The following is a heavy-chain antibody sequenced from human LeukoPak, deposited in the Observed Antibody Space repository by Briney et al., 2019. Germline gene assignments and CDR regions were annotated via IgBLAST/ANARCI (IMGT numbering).Heavy chain of an antibody. CDR2: FDPEDGET. V-gene: IGHV1-24*01. CDR1: GYTLTELS. J-gene: IGHJ3*02. D-gene: IGHD1-26*01. CDR3: ATDLKSGRTERVAFDI. Sequence: ASVKVSCKVSGYTLTELSMHWVRQAPGKGLEWMGGFDPEDGETIYAQKFQGRVTMTEDTSTDTAYMELSSLRSEDTAVYYCATDLKSGRTERVAFDIWGQGTMVTVSS.